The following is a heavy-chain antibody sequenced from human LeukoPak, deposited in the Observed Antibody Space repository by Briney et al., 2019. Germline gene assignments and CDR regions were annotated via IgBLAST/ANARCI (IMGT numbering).Heavy chain of an antibody. D-gene: IGHD2-21*01. CDR1: GGSFSDYY. CDR2: INHSGST. Sequence: SETLSLTCAVYGGSFSDYYWSWIRQPPGKGLEWIGEINHSGSTNYNPSLKSRVTISVDTSKNQFSLKLSSVTAADTAVYYCARDLIEAGYWGQGTLVTVSS. V-gene: IGHV4-34*01. J-gene: IGHJ4*02. CDR3: ARDLIEAGY.